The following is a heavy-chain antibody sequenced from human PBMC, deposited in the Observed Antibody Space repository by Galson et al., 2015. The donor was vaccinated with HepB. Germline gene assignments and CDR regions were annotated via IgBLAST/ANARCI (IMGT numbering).Heavy chain of an antibody. CDR2: ISWASGMI. V-gene: IGHV3-9*01. CDR3: PKASCSNSNCPLTA. D-gene: IGHD2-2*01. J-gene: IGHJ5*02. CDR1: GFTFSSYW. Sequence: SLRLSCAASGFTFSSYWMSWVRQAPGQGLEWVSGISWASGMIDYADSVQGRFTISRDNAKNFLYLQMNSLRTEDTALYYCPKASCSNSNCPLTAWGQGILVTVSS.